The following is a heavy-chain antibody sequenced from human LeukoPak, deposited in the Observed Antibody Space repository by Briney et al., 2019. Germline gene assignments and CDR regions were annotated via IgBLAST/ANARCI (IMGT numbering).Heavy chain of an antibody. CDR1: GFTFSSCA. CDR3: AKNMGPEYYYGMDV. Sequence: GGSLRLSCAASGFTFSSCAMNWVRQAPGRGLEWVSAIRGSGDNTYYADSVRGRFTISRDNSKSTLYLQMNSLRAEDTAIYYCAKNMGPEYYYGMDVWGQGTTVTVSS. CDR2: IRGSGDNT. J-gene: IGHJ6*02. D-gene: IGHD2/OR15-2a*01. V-gene: IGHV3-23*01.